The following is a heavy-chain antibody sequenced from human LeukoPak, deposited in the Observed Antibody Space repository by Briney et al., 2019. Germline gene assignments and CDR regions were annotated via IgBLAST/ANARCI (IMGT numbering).Heavy chain of an antibody. CDR1: GGSISSSSYY. CDR2: IYYSGST. J-gene: IGHJ3*02. CDR3: ARPFREGDDYDSSGHRTGDAFDI. V-gene: IGHV4-39*07. Sequence: SETLSLTCTVSGGSISSSSYYWGWIRQPPGKGLEWIGSIYYSGSTYYNPSLKSRVTISVDTSKNQFSLKLSSVTAADTAVYYCARPFREGDDYDSSGHRTGDAFDIWGQGTMVTVSS. D-gene: IGHD3-22*01.